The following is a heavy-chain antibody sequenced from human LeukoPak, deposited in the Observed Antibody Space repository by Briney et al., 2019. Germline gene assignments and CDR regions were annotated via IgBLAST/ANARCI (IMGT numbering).Heavy chain of an antibody. CDR2: ISPNSVEK. CDR1: GYTFSDYY. CDR3: ARDIVVVPAAFYYYYYMDV. D-gene: IGHD2-2*01. Sequence: ASVKVSCKASGYTFSDYYMHWVRQAPAQGLEWMGWISPNSVEKVYAQKFQGRVTMTRDTSISTAYVELSRLRSDDTAVYYCARDIVVVPAAFYYYYYMDVWGKGTTVTVSS. J-gene: IGHJ6*03. V-gene: IGHV1-2*02.